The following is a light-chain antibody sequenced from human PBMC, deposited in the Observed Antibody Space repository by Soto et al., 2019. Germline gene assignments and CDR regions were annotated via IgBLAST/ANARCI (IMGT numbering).Light chain of an antibody. CDR1: QDIGTY. CDR3: QQYRSWPRT. J-gene: IGKJ1*01. CDR2: GAS. V-gene: IGKV3-15*01. Sequence: MTQSPSSLSASVGDRVIITCQASQDIGTYLAWYQQKPGQAPRLLIYGASTRATDMPGTFSGRGSGTEFTLTITSLRPEDFGVYYCQQYRSWPRTFGQGTKVDI.